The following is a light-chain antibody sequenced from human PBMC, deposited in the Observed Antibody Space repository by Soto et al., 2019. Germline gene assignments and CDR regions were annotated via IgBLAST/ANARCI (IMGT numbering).Light chain of an antibody. CDR3: QQYSSYSLT. J-gene: IGKJ4*01. CDR2: GAS. V-gene: IGKV1-5*01. CDR1: QSISSW. Sequence: DLQMTQSPSTLSASVGDRVTITCRASQSISSWLAWYQQKAGKPPKLLIFGASSLESGVPSRFSGSGSGTEFTLTISSLQPDDFATYYCQQYSSYSLTFGGGTKVGIK.